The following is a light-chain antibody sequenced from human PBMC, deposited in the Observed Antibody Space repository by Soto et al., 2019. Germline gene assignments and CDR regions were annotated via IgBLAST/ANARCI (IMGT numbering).Light chain of an antibody. CDR3: CSYAGNSTLV. CDR2: EGT. CDR1: SSDVGSYNL. Sequence: QSVLTQPASVSGSPGQSITISCTGTSSDVGSYNLVSWYQHHPGKAPKLMIYEGTKRPSGVSNRFSGSKSGNTASLTISGLQAEDEADYYCCSYAGNSTLVFGGGTKVTVL. V-gene: IGLV2-23*01. J-gene: IGLJ2*01.